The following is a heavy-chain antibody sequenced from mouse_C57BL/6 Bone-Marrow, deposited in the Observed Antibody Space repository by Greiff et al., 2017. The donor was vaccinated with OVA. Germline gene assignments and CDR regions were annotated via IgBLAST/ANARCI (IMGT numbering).Heavy chain of an antibody. D-gene: IGHD2-10*01. V-gene: IGHV1-7*01. Sequence: VQLQQSGAELAKPGASVKLSCKASGYTFTSYWMHWVKQRPGQGLEWIGYINPSSGYTKYNQKFKDKATLTEDKSSSTAYMQLSSLTYEDSAVYYCARSYYGNPFDYWGQGTTLTVSA. CDR2: INPSSGYT. CDR1: GYTFTSYW. J-gene: IGHJ2*01. CDR3: ARSYYGNPFDY.